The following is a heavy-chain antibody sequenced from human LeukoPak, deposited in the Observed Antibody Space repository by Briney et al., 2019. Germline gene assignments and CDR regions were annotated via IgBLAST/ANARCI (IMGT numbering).Heavy chain of an antibody. Sequence: SETLSLTCAVSGYSISSSYYWGWVRQSPGKGLEWIGNTYHSGTSYYNPSLKSRVTISVDTSKNQFSLTLGSVPAAGTALYYCARKYGSNAGYFDYWGQGALVTVSS. V-gene: IGHV4-38-2*01. CDR2: TYHSGTS. CDR1: GYSISSSYY. D-gene: IGHD4-23*01. CDR3: ARKYGSNAGYFDY. J-gene: IGHJ4*02.